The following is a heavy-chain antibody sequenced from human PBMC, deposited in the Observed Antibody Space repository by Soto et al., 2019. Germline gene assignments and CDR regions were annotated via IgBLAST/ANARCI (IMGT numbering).Heavy chain of an antibody. V-gene: IGHV1-69*01. J-gene: IGHJ4*02. D-gene: IGHD2-15*01. CDR1: GGTFSSYA. Sequence: QVQLVQSGAEVKKPGSSVKVSCKASGGTFSSYAISWVRQAPGQGLEWMGGIIPIFGTANYAQKFQGRVTITADEATITAYMELSSLRSEDTAVYYCARASRPNCSGGSCYSPTLFDYWGQGTLVTVSS. CDR3: ARASRPNCSGGSCYSPTLFDY. CDR2: IIPIFGTA.